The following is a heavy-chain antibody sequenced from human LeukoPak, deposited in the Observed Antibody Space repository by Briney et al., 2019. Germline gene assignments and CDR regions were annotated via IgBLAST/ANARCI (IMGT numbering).Heavy chain of an antibody. CDR2: ISGSGGST. Sequence: PGGSLRLSCAASGFTFSSYAMSWVRQAPGKGLEWVSAISGSGGSTYYADSVKGRFTISRDNSKNTLYLQMNSLRAEDTAVYYCAKDEHQDIVVVPAASSYWGQGTLVTVSS. CDR3: AKDEHQDIVVVPAASSY. CDR1: GFTFSSYA. D-gene: IGHD2-2*01. J-gene: IGHJ4*02. V-gene: IGHV3-23*01.